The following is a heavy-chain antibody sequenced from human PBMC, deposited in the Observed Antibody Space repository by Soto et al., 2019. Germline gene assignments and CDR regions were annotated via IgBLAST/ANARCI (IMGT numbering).Heavy chain of an antibody. J-gene: IGHJ3*02. CDR3: ARGRYFDWFDAFDI. D-gene: IGHD3-9*01. V-gene: IGHV1-18*01. CDR1: GYTLTSYG. Sequence: GASVKVSCKASGYTLTSYGISWVRQAPGQGLEWMGWISAYNGNTNYAQKLQGGVTMTTDTSTSTAYMELRSLRSDDTAVYYCARGRYFDWFDAFDIWGQGTMVTVSS. CDR2: ISAYNGNT.